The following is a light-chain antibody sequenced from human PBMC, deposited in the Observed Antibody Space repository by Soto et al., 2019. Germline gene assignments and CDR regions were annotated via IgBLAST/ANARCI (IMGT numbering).Light chain of an antibody. CDR1: QSVSSN. V-gene: IGKV3D-15*01. CDR3: QQYGNSPRT. CDR2: GAS. Sequence: EIVMTQSPTILSVSPGERATLSCRASQSVSSNLAWYQQKPGQAPRLLIYGASNRATGIPDRFSGSGSGTDFTLTISSLEPEDFAVYYCQQYGNSPRTFGQGTKVDIK. J-gene: IGKJ1*01.